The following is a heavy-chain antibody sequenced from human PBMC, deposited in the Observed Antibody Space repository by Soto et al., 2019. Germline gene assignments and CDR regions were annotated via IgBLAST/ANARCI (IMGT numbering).Heavy chain of an antibody. J-gene: IGHJ4*02. CDR1: GFSLSAHGVG. CDR3: AHSDYGDYFDY. V-gene: IGHV2-5*02. Sequence: QITLKESGPTLVKPTQTLTLTCTFSGFSLSAHGVGVGWIRQPPGKALEWLALIYWDDDKRYSPSLKSRLTITKDTSKNQVVLTMTNMVPVDTATYFSAHSDYGDYFDYWGQGTLVTVSS. CDR2: IYWDDDK. D-gene: IGHD4-17*01.